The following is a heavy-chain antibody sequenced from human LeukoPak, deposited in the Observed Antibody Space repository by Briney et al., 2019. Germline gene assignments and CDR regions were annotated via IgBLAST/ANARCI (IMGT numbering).Heavy chain of an antibody. CDR2: ISSSSSYI. D-gene: IGHD5-24*01. V-gene: IGHV3-21*01. CDR1: GFTFSSYS. CDR3: ARDQEESVEMATPDDWFDP. Sequence: SGGSLRLSCAASGFTFSSYSMNWVRQAPGKGLEWVSSISSSSSYIYYADSVKGRFAISRDNAKNSLYLQMNSLRAEDTAVYYCARDQEESVEMATPDDWFDPWGQGTLVTVSS. J-gene: IGHJ5*02.